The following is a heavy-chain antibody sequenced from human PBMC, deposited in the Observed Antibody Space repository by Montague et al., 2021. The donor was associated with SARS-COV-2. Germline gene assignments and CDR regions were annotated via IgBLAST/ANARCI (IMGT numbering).Heavy chain of an antibody. V-gene: IGHV4-31*03. CDR1: SDSVSSGKYF. Sequence: TLSLTCTVSSDSVSSGKYFWTWIRQHPGKGLEWIGYISDSGSTYYNPSLKSRISMSADPSKNQFSLKVNSVTAADTAVYYCAREQADERGDFDYWGPGTLVTVSP. CDR3: AREQADERGDFDY. J-gene: IGHJ4*02. CDR2: ISDSGST. D-gene: IGHD3-16*01.